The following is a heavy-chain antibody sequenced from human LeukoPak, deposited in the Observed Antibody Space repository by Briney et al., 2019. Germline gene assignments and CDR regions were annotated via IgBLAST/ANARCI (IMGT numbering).Heavy chain of an antibody. J-gene: IGHJ4*02. CDR3: ARDRGAGTGTFDY. V-gene: IGHV3-30-3*01. Sequence: GGSLRLSCAASGFTFSSYAMHWVRQAPGKGLEWVAVISYDGSNKYYADSVKGRFTISRDNSKNTLYLQMNSLRAEDTAVYYCARDRGAGTGTFDYWGQGTLVTVSS. CDR1: GFTFSSYA. D-gene: IGHD6-13*01. CDR2: ISYDGSNK.